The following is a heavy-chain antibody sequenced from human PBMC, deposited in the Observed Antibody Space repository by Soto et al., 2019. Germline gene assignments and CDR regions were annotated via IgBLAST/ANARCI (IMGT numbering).Heavy chain of an antibody. Sequence: SPTLSLTCAISGDSVSSNSAAWNWIRQSPSRGLEWLGRTYYRSKWYNDYAVSVKSRITINPDTSKNQFSLQLNSVTPEDTAVYYCARDSAWNYVVRSYYYGMDVWGQGTTVTVSS. D-gene: IGHD1-7*01. V-gene: IGHV6-1*01. CDR2: TYYRSKWYN. J-gene: IGHJ6*02. CDR3: ARDSAWNYVVRSYYYGMDV. CDR1: GDSVSSNSAA.